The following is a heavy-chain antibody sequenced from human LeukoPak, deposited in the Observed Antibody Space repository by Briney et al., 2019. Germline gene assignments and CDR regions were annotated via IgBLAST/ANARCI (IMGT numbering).Heavy chain of an antibody. CDR1: GGSFSGYY. V-gene: IGHV4-34*01. Sequence: PSETLSLTCAVYGGSFSGYYWSWIRQPPGKGLEWIGEINHSGSTNYNPSLKSRVTISVDTSKNQFSLKLSSVTAADTAVYYCARKYYGSGSYFYYYYYYMDVWGKGTTVTVSS. J-gene: IGHJ6*03. CDR2: INHSGST. CDR3: ARKYYGSGSYFYYYYYYMDV. D-gene: IGHD3-10*01.